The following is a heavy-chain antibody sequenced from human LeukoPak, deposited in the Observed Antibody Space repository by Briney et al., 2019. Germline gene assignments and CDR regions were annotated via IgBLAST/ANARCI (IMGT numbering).Heavy chain of an antibody. CDR3: ARSSIRSSPIKEVAEYFQH. D-gene: IGHD6-13*01. V-gene: IGHV1-69*13. CDR1: GGTFSSYA. Sequence: SVKVSCKASGGTFSSYAISWVRQAPGQGLEWMGGIIPIFGTANYAQKFQGRVTITADESTSTAYMELSSLRSEDTAVYYCARSSIRSSPIKEVAEYFQHWGQGTLVTVSS. CDR2: IIPIFGTA. J-gene: IGHJ1*01.